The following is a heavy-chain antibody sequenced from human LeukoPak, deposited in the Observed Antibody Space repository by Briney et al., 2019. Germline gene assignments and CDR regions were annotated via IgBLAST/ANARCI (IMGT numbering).Heavy chain of an antibody. CDR1: GFTFNKYG. V-gene: IGHV3-53*04. D-gene: IGHD3-16*01. J-gene: IGHJ3*02. CDR3: AREVGGSAFDI. CDR2: IYSGGST. Sequence: GGSLRLSCIASGFTFNKYGMHWVRQAPGKGLEWVSIIYSGGSTYYANSVKGRFTISRHNSKNTLYLQMNSLRAEDTAVYYCAREVGGSAFDIWGQGTMVTVSS.